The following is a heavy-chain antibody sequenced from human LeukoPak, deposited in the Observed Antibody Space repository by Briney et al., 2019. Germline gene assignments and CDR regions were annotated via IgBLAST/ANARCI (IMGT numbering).Heavy chain of an antibody. J-gene: IGHJ3*02. Sequence: ASVKVSCKASGGTFSSYAISWVRQAPGQGLEWMGWINPNSGGTNYAQKFQCRVTMTRDTSVSTAYMELSRLRSDDTAVYYCARLPYGSGSDNWGQGTMVTVSS. V-gene: IGHV1-2*02. CDR3: ARLPYGSGSDN. CDR1: GGTFSSYA. D-gene: IGHD3-10*01. CDR2: INPNSGGT.